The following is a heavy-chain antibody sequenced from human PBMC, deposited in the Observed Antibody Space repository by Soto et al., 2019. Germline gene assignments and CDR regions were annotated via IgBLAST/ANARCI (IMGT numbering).Heavy chain of an antibody. D-gene: IGHD3-22*01. CDR1: GGSISSGGYS. CDR3: ARDLGYYDSSGFSYNWFDP. V-gene: IGHV4-30-4*02. CDR2: IYYSGST. J-gene: IGHJ5*02. Sequence: SETLSLTCAVSGGSISSGGYSWSWIRQPPGKGLEWIGYIYYSGSTYYNPSLKSRVTISVDTSKNQFSLKLSSVTAADTAVYYCARDLGYYDSSGFSYNWFDPWGQGTLVTVSS.